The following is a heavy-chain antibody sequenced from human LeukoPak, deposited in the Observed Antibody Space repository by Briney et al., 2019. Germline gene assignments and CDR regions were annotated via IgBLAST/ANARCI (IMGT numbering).Heavy chain of an antibody. D-gene: IGHD5-24*01. J-gene: IGHJ3*02. Sequence: SETLSLTCTVSGGSISSYYWSWIRQPPGKGLEWIGYIYYSGSTNYNPSLKSRVTISVDTSKNQFSLKPSSVTAADTAVYYCAGRDGYNRDDAFDIWGQGTMVTVSS. V-gene: IGHV4-59*08. CDR3: AGRDGYNRDDAFDI. CDR2: IYYSGST. CDR1: GGSISSYY.